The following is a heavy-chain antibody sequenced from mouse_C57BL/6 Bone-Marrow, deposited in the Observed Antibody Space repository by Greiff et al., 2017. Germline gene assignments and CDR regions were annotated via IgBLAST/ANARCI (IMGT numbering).Heavy chain of an antibody. Sequence: QVQLQQPGAELVMPGASVKLSCKASGYTFTSYWMHWVKQRPGQGLEWIGEIDPSDSYTNYNQKFKGKSTLTVDKSSSTAYMQLSSLTSEDSAVSYCARLGGSSYWYFDVWGTGTTVTASS. V-gene: IGHV1-69*01. D-gene: IGHD1-1*01. CDR1: GYTFTSYW. J-gene: IGHJ1*03. CDR3: ARLGGSSYWYFDV. CDR2: IDPSDSYT.